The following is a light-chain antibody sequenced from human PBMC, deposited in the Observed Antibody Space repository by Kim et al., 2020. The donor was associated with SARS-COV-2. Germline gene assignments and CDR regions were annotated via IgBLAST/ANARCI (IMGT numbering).Light chain of an antibody. J-gene: IGLJ3*02. V-gene: IGLV1-44*01. CDR3: TAWDDSLNGPG. CDR1: RSNSGTCS. CDR2: TSD. Sequence: GQTVAISCSGRRSNSGTCSVNWYQQLPGTAPKLRIHTSDLRPSGVPERFSGSKSVTAASLAISGLQSDDEADDFCTAWDDSLNGPGFGGETQLTVL.